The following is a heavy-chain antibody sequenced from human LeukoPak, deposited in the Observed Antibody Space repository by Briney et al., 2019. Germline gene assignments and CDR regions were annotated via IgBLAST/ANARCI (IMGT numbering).Heavy chain of an antibody. D-gene: IGHD3-3*01. CDR1: GGSISSSNW. CDR3: ARDLGDYWSGFRSYFFDY. CDR2: IYHSGST. Sequence: PSETLSLTCAVSGGSISSSNWWSWVRQPPGKGLEWIGEIYHSGSTNYNPSLKSRVTISVDKSKNQFSLKLSSVTAADTAVYYCARDLGDYWSGFRSYFFDYWGQGTLVTVSS. J-gene: IGHJ4*02. V-gene: IGHV4-4*02.